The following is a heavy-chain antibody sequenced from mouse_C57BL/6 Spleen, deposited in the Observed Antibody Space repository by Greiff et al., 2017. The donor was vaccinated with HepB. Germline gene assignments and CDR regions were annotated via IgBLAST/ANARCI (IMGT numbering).Heavy chain of an antibody. D-gene: IGHD2-1*01. CDR3: ARSGNYPHYYAMDY. Sequence: VKLQQSGAELVKPGASVKMSCKASGYTFTTYPIEWMKQNHGKSLEWIGNFHPYNDDTKYNEKFKGKATLTVEKSSSTVYLELSRLTSDDSAVYYCARSGNYPHYYAMDYWGQGTSVTVSS. J-gene: IGHJ4*01. V-gene: IGHV1-47*01. CDR2: FHPYNDDT. CDR1: GYTFTTYP.